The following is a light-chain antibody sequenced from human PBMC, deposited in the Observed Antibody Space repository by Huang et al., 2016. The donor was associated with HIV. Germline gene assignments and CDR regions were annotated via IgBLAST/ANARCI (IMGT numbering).Light chain of an antibody. J-gene: IGKJ3*01. CDR1: QSVGSY. CDR3: QERSDWPRFT. CDR2: DTS. V-gene: IGKV3-11*01. Sequence: EIVLTQSPATLSLSPGKRATLSCRASQSVGSYLAWYQQKPGQAPRLLIYDTSNRATVIPARFSGSGSGTDFTLTISRLEPEDFAVYYCQERSDWPRFTFGPGTKVDIK.